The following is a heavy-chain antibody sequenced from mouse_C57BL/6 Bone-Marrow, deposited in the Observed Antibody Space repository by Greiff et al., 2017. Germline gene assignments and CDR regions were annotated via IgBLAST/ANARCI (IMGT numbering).Heavy chain of an antibody. Sequence: VQLQQSGAELVRSGVPAKLFCTASGFNIKDDYMLWVKQRPEQRLEWIGWFAPENGDTEYASKFQRKATITADTSSDTAYLQLRSLASEDTAVYSCALSDGDCVYCYFDVWGTGTTVTVSS. CDR1: GFNIKDDY. J-gene: IGHJ1*03. CDR2: FAPENGDT. D-gene: IGHD2-3*01. CDR3: ALSDGDCVYCYFDV. V-gene: IGHV14-4*01.